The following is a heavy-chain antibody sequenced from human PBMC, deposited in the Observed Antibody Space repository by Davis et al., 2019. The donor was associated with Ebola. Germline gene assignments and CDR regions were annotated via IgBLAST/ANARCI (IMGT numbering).Heavy chain of an antibody. CDR1: GFIFSSYV. CDR3: ARDPYSSSWAYYFDY. Sequence: GESLKISCAASGFIFSSYVMSWVRQAPGKGLEWVSTLGLSADTYYADSVKGRFTISRDNSKNTLYLQMNSLRAEDTAVYYCARDPYSSSWAYYFDYWGQGTLVTVSS. D-gene: IGHD6-13*01. V-gene: IGHV3-23*01. J-gene: IGHJ4*02. CDR2: LGLSADT.